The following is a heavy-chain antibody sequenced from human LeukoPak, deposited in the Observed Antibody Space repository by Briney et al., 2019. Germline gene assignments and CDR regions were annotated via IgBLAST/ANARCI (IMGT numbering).Heavy chain of an antibody. CDR3: ARQRHGGSYYKVDYYYCMDV. CDR1: GYSFTSYW. J-gene: IGHJ6*03. Sequence: GESMKISSTASGYSFTSYWIGWVRQMPGKGLEWMGINYHGDSDTRYSPSFQGQVTISADKSISTAYLQWSSLKASDAAMYYCARQRHGGSYYKVDYYYCMDVWGKGTTVTVSS. V-gene: IGHV5-51*01. D-gene: IGHD1-26*01. CDR2: NYHGDSDT.